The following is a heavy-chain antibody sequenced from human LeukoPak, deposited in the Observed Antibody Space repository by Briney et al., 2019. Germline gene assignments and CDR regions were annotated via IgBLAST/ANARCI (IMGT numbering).Heavy chain of an antibody. CDR3: ARDGGSDWYYYYNYGLDV. V-gene: IGHV3-74*01. D-gene: IGHD6-13*01. Sequence: GGSLRLSCAASGVTFSNYWMHWVRQAPGKGLVWVSGINSDGRSTIYGDSVRGRFTISRDNAKNTLYLQVNSLRGEDTAVYYCARDGGSDWYYYYNYGLDVWGQGTTVTASS. CDR2: INSDGRST. CDR1: GVTFSNYW. J-gene: IGHJ6*02.